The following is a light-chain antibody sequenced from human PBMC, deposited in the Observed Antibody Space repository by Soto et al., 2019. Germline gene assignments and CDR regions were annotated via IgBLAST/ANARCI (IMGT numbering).Light chain of an antibody. CDR2: DVI. V-gene: IGLV2-14*01. CDR3: SSYTSSSTGV. CDR1: SSDVGGYNY. J-gene: IGLJ2*01. Sequence: QSALTQPASVSGSPGQSITISCTGTSSDVGGYNYVSWYQQHPGKAPKLMIYDVINRPSGVSNRFSGSKSGNTASLTISGLQADDEADYYCSSYTSSSTGVFGGGTKLTVL.